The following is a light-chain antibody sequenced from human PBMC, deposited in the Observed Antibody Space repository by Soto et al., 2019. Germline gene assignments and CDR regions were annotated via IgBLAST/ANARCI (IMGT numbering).Light chain of an antibody. CDR1: QGISSY. V-gene: IGKV1-9*01. CDR2: AAS. J-gene: IGKJ5*01. CDR3: QQLNSYPLT. Sequence: DIQLTQSPSFLSASVGDRVTITCRASQGISSYLAWYQQKPGKAPKLLIYAASTLQSGVPSRFSGSESGTEFTLTISSLQSEDFATYYCQQLNSYPLTFGQGTRLEIK.